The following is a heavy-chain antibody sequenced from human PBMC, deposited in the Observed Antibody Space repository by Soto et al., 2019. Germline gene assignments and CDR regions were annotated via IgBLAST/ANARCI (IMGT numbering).Heavy chain of an antibody. J-gene: IGHJ6*02. CDR1: GYTFTSYD. CDR3: SREVNFYGLDV. Sequence: QVQLVQSGAEVKKPGASVKVPCKASGYTFTSYDTNWCGQAPGQGLEWMGWMNPNGGNTGYAQKFQGRVTMTRNTSISTAYMELSSLRSEDTAVYYCSREVNFYGLDVWGQGTTVTVSS. CDR2: MNPNGGNT. V-gene: IGHV1-8*01.